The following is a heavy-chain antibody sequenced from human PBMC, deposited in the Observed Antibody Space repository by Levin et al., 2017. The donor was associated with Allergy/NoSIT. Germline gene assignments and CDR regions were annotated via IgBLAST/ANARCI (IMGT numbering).Heavy chain of an antibody. V-gene: IGHV1-46*01. CDR3: ARSPGRKAGPYYFDY. CDR2: INPSGGST. J-gene: IGHJ4*02. CDR1: GYTFTSYY. Sequence: GESLKISCKASGYTFTSYYMHWVRQAPGQGLEWMGIINPSGGSTSYAQKFQGRVTMTRDTSTSTVYMELSSLRSEDTAVYYCARSPGRKAGPYYFDYWGQGTLVTVSS. D-gene: IGHD3-10*01.